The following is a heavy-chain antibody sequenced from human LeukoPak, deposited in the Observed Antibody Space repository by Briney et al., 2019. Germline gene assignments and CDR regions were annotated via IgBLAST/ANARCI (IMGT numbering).Heavy chain of an antibody. D-gene: IGHD3-10*01. CDR1: GYSLNSGYY. CDR2: IYHSGST. CDR3: ARDALVRGLYYFDY. V-gene: IGHV4-38-2*02. J-gene: IGHJ4*02. Sequence: SESLSLTCAVSGYSLNSGYYWCWIRQPPGKGLEWIGSIYHSGSTYYNPSLKSRGTISVDTSKNQFSLKLSSVTAADTAVYYCARDALVRGLYYFDYWGQGTLVTVSS.